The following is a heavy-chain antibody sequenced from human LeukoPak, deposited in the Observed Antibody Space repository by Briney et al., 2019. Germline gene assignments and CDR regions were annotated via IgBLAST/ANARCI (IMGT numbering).Heavy chain of an antibody. Sequence: PSETLSLTCTVSDSSITSTYYWAWFRQPPGKGLEWIATVFRLQTVRTFNNPSLESRVTMSLDPSQSQFSLNLTSVTAADTALYFCARVLHAPYLIVSWRQGTLVTVSS. J-gene: IGHJ4*02. CDR2: VFRLQTVRT. CDR1: DSSITSTYY. CDR3: ARVLHAPYLIVS. D-gene: IGHD2-8*01. V-gene: IGHV4-38-2*02.